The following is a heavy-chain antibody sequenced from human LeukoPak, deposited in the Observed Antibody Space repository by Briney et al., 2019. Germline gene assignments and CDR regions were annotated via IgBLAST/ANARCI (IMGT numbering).Heavy chain of an antibody. D-gene: IGHD1-26*01. Sequence: RASVKVSCKASGYTFTSYGISWVRQAPGQGLEWMGRISAYNGNTNYAQKLQGRVTMTTDTSTSTAYMELRSLRSDDTAVYYCARVVDPGATNPSFFDYWGQGTLVTVSS. CDR1: GYTFTSYG. V-gene: IGHV1-18*01. CDR3: ARVVDPGATNPSFFDY. J-gene: IGHJ4*02. CDR2: ISAYNGNT.